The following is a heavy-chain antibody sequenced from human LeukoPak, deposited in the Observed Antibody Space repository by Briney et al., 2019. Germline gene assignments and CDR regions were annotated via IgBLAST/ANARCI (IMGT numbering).Heavy chain of an antibody. Sequence: GGSLRLSCTASGFTFDDYAMHWVRQAPGKGLEWVSGISWNSGSIGYADSVKGRFTISRDNAKNSLYLQMNSLRAEDTAVYYCARRDFRKLSAFDIWGRGTMVTVSS. CDR1: GFTFDDYA. V-gene: IGHV3-9*01. J-gene: IGHJ3*02. CDR3: ARRDFRKLSAFDI. CDR2: ISWNSGSI.